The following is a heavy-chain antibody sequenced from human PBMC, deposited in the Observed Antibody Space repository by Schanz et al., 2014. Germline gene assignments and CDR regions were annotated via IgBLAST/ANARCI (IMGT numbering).Heavy chain of an antibody. Sequence: QVQLVESGGGVVQPGRSLRLSCAASGFTFSSYGMHWVRQAPGKGLEWIAEINHGGSTNYNPSLKSRVTISVDTSKNQFSLKWGSVTAADTAVYYCARGGTYGIFYDHMDVWGRGTTVTVSS. CDR2: INHGGST. J-gene: IGHJ6*03. D-gene: IGHD3-22*01. CDR3: ARGGTYGIFYDHMDV. V-gene: IGHV4-34*01. CDR1: GFTFSSYG.